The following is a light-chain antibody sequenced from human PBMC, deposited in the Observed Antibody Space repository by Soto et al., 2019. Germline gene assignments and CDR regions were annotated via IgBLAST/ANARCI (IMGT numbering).Light chain of an antibody. Sequence: PGDRATLSCRASQSLSVSYIAWYQQKPGQAPRLLIYSTSTRAAGIPDRFTGRGSGTHFTLAISRLEPEDFAVYYRHQFGDSPQTFGQGTTVEV. CDR3: HQFGDSPQT. CDR2: STS. CDR1: QSLSVSY. J-gene: IGKJ1*01. V-gene: IGKV3-20*01.